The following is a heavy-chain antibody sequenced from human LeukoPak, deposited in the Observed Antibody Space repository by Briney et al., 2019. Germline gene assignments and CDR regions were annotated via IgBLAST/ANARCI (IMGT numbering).Heavy chain of an antibody. CDR3: ARRQGTVISPGGMDV. D-gene: IGHD4-23*01. V-gene: IGHV5-51*01. J-gene: IGHJ6*02. Sequence: GESLKISCKGSGYSFTSYWIAWVRQMPGKGLEWMGIIYPGDSDTRYSPSFQGQVTISADKSISTAYLQWSSPKASDTAMYYCARRQGTVISPGGMDVWGQGTTVTVSS. CDR1: GYSFTSYW. CDR2: IYPGDSDT.